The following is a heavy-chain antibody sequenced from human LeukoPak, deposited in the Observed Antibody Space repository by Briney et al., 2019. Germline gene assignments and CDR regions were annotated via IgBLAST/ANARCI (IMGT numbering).Heavy chain of an antibody. V-gene: IGHV1-18*01. Sequence: ASVKVSCKASGYTFTSYGISWVRQAPGQGLEWMGWISAYNGNTNYAQKLQGRVTMTTDTSTSTAYMELRGLRSDDTVVYYCARVYYFTVGGTTVTTTYFDYWGQGTLVTVSS. CDR3: ARVYYFTVGGTTVTTTYFDY. CDR2: ISAYNGNT. CDR1: GYTFTSYG. J-gene: IGHJ4*02. D-gene: IGHD4-17*01.